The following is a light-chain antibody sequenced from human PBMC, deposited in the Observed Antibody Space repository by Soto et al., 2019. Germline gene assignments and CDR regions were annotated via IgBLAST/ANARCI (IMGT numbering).Light chain of an antibody. J-gene: IGLJ2*01. V-gene: IGLV2-14*01. Sequence: QSALTQPASVSGSPGQSITISCTGGASDVGAYNYASWYQHYPGKAPKLIIYEVSDRPSGVSIRFSGSKSGNTASLTISGLQDEDEAHYYCCSFTSSRTLVFGGGTKVTVL. CDR3: CSFTSSRTLV. CDR1: ASDVGAYNY. CDR2: EVS.